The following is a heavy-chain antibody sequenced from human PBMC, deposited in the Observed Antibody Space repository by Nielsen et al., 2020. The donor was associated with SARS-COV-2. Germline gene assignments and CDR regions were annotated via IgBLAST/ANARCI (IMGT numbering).Heavy chain of an antibody. V-gene: IGHV4-31*02. CDR2: IYYSGST. J-gene: IGHJ6*03. Sequence: RQPPGKGLEWIGYIYYSGSTYYNPSLKSRVTISVDTSKNQFSLKLSSVTAADTAVYYCARDGGGSGSYQSYYYYYMDVWGKGTTVTVSS. D-gene: IGHD3-10*01. CDR3: ARDGGGSGSYQSYYYYYMDV.